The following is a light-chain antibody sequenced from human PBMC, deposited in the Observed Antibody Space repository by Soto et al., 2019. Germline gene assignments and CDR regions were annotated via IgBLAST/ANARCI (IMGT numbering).Light chain of an antibody. V-gene: IGKV3-15*01. CDR2: GAS. J-gene: IGKJ2*01. CDR3: QQYNNWVYT. Sequence: IVMTQSPATLSVSPGDRATLSCRASQSVSTTLAWYRQKPGQAPSLLIYGASTSAPGIPARFSGSGSGTEFTLTISSLQSDDLAVYYCQQYNNWVYTFVQGTKLEIK. CDR1: QSVSTT.